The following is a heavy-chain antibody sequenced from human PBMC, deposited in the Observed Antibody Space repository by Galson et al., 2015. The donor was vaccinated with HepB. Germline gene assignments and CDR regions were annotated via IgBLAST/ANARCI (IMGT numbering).Heavy chain of an antibody. CDR1: GFTFSSYW. D-gene: IGHD6-13*01. J-gene: IGHJ4*02. Sequence: SLRLSCAASGFTFSSYWMSWVRQAPGKGLEWVANIKQDGSEKYYVDSVKGRFTISRDNAKNSLYLQMNSLRAEDTAVYYCAREGSSSWYPLFDYWGQGTLVTVSS. V-gene: IGHV3-7*03. CDR2: IKQDGSEK. CDR3: AREGSSSWYPLFDY.